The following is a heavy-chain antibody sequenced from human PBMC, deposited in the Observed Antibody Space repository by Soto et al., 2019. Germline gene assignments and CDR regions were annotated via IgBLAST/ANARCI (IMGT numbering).Heavy chain of an antibody. CDR3: ARERGAAAGLDNWFDP. CDR1: GGSISSSSSY. V-gene: IGHV4-39*02. J-gene: IGHJ5*02. Sequence: PSETLSLTCTVSGGSISSSSSYWGWIRQPPGKGLEWVGRIYYLGNTYYNPSLGGRVSISVDPSNNQFSLKLNSVTAADTAVFYCARERGAAAGLDNWFDPWGQGTLVTVSS. CDR2: IYYLGNT. D-gene: IGHD6-13*01.